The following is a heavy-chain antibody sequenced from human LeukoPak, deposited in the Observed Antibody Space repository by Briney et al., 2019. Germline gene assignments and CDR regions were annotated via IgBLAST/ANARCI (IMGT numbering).Heavy chain of an antibody. CDR2: IYYSGST. D-gene: IGHD4-17*01. J-gene: IGHJ4*02. V-gene: IGHV4-59*12. CDR1: GGSISSYY. Sequence: SETLSLTCTVSGGSISSYYWSWIRQPPGKGLEWIGYIYYSGSTNYNPSLKSRVTISVDTSKNQFSLKLSSVTAADTAVYYCAYGDYVYFDYWGQGTLVTVSS. CDR3: AYGDYVYFDY.